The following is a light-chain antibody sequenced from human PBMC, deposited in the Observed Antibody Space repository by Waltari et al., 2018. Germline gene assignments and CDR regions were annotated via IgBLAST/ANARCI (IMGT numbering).Light chain of an antibody. CDR1: SSHVGDYTS. V-gene: IGLV2-14*03. CDR2: DVS. Sequence: QSALTQPASVSGSPGQSITISCTGTSSHVGDYTSVSWYQQHPGKAPKHMIYDVSNRPSGVSNRFSGSKSGNTASLTISGLQAEDEADYYCSSYIDSSTLELFGGGTSLTVL. J-gene: IGLJ2*01. CDR3: SSYIDSSTLEL.